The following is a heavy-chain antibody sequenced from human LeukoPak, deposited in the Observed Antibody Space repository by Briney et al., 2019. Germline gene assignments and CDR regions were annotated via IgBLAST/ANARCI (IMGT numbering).Heavy chain of an antibody. Sequence: GGSLRLSCAASGFTFSSYAMSWVRQAPGKGLEWVSAISGSGGSTYYADPVKGRFTISRDNSKNTLYLQMNSLRAEDTAVYYCAKGPYYYGSGSYTDYWGQGTLVTVSS. D-gene: IGHD3-10*01. CDR1: GFTFSSYA. CDR2: ISGSGGST. V-gene: IGHV3-23*01. J-gene: IGHJ4*02. CDR3: AKGPYYYGSGSYTDY.